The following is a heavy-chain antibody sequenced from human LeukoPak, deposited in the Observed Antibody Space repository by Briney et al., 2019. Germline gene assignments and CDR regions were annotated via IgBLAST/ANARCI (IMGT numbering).Heavy chain of an antibody. V-gene: IGHV3-30-3*01. J-gene: IGHJ4*02. Sequence: GGSLRLSCAASGFTFSSYAMHWVRQAPGKGLEWMAVISYDGSNKYYADSVKGRFTISRDNSKNTLYLQMNSLRAEDTAVYYCARDNKPRNMIYYYDSSGYDYWGQGTLVTVSS. CDR2: ISYDGSNK. CDR3: ARDNKPRNMIYYYDSSGYDY. CDR1: GFTFSSYA. D-gene: IGHD3-22*01.